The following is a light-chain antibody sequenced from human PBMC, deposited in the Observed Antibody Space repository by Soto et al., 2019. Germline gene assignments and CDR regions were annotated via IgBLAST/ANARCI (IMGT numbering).Light chain of an antibody. V-gene: IGKV1-39*01. CDR2: AAS. J-gene: IGKJ2*01. Sequence: DIQMTQSPSSLSASVGDRVSIPCRASQSISSNLNWYQQKPGKAPNLLIYAASSLHSGVPSRFSGSGSGTDFTLTISSLQPDDFATYYCQQTYSAPYTFGQGTKLEIK. CDR1: QSISSN. CDR3: QQTYSAPYT.